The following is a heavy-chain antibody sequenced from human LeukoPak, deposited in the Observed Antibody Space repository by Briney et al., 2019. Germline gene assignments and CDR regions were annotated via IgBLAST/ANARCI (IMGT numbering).Heavy chain of an antibody. CDR2: IYASGGA. Sequence: GVSLRLSCVASGFDVNDNFMIWVRQAPGQGLEWISIIYASGGAYDSESVKGRFSAFRDTSKNTIFLQMNNLRADDTAMYYCVRRHDYWGQGTLVTVAS. V-gene: IGHV3-53*01. J-gene: IGHJ4*02. CDR1: GFDVNDNF. CDR3: VRRHDY.